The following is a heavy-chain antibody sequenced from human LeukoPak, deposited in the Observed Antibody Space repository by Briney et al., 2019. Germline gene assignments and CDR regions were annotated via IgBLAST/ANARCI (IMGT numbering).Heavy chain of an antibody. V-gene: IGHV1-18*01. CDR3: ARAGSYSSGGTYYYYYGMDV. D-gene: IGHD6-19*01. CDR2: ISAYNGNT. Sequence: ASVKVSCKASGYTFTSYGISWVRQAPGQGLEWMGWISAYNGNTNYAQKLQGRVTMTTDTSTSTAYMGLRSLRSDDTAVYYCARAGSYSSGGTYYYYYGMDVWGQGTTVTVSS. CDR1: GYTFTSYG. J-gene: IGHJ6*02.